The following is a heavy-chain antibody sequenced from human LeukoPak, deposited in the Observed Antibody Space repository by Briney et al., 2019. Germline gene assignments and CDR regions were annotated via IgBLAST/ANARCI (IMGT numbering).Heavy chain of an antibody. CDR3: ARGDVAAAGPHAGNDY. J-gene: IGHJ4*02. V-gene: IGHV1-2*02. Sequence: ASVKVSCKASGYTFTGYYIHWVRQAPGQGLEWMGWINPNSGGTKYAQKFQGRVTMTRDTSISTAYMELSRLTSDDTAVYSCARGDVAAAGPHAGNDYWGQGSLVTVSS. CDR1: GYTFTGYY. CDR2: INPNSGGT. D-gene: IGHD6-13*01.